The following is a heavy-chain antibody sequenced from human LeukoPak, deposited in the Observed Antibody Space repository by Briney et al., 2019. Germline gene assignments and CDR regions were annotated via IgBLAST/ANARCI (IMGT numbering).Heavy chain of an antibody. J-gene: IGHJ4*02. CDR2: IYTSGST. V-gene: IGHV4-61*02. Sequence: PSETLSLTCTVSGGSISSGSYYWSWIRQPAGKGLEWIGRIYTSGSTHYNPSLKSRVTISVDTSKNQFSLKLSSVTAADTAVYYCARSSGYDFIVYYFDYRGQGTLVTVPS. D-gene: IGHD5-12*01. CDR1: GGSISSGSYY. CDR3: ARSSGYDFIVYYFDY.